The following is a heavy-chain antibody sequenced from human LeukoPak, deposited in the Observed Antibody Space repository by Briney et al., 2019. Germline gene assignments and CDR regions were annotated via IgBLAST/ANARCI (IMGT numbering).Heavy chain of an antibody. CDR3: ARGEMTTVVTAFDY. CDR1: GGSISSYY. J-gene: IGHJ4*02. D-gene: IGHD4-23*01. CDR2: IYYSGST. Sequence: SETLSLTCTVSGGSISSYYWSWIRQPPGKGLEWIGYIYYSGSTNYNPSLKSRVTISVDTSKNQFSLKLSSVTAADTAVYYCARGEMTTVVTAFDYWGQGTLVTVSS. V-gene: IGHV4-59*01.